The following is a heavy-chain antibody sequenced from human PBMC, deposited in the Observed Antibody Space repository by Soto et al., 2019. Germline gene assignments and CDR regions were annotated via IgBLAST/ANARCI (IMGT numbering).Heavy chain of an antibody. CDR3: AKGGYMVRGVNPAGYYYYYYMDV. Sequence: GGSLRLSCAASGFTFSSYAMSWVRQAPGKGLEWVSAISGSGGSTYYADSVKGRFTISRDNSKNTLYLQMNSLRAEDTAVYYCAKGGYMVRGVNPAGYYYYYYMDVWGKGTTVTVSS. CDR1: GFTFSSYA. V-gene: IGHV3-23*01. CDR2: ISGSGGST. J-gene: IGHJ6*03. D-gene: IGHD3-10*01.